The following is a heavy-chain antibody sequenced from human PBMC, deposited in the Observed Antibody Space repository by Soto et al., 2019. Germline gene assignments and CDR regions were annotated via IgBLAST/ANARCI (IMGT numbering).Heavy chain of an antibody. J-gene: IGHJ4*02. CDR1: GFTFSSYA. CDR2: ISGSGGTT. V-gene: IGHV3-23*01. CDR3: AKCGGSCYSGVDY. D-gene: IGHD2-15*01. Sequence: EVQLLESGGGLVQPGGSLRLSCAASGFTFSSYAMSWVRQAPGKGLEWVSAISGSGGTTYYADSVKGRFTISRDNSKNTLYLQMNSLRAEDTAIYYCAKCGGSCYSGVDYWGQGTLVTVSS.